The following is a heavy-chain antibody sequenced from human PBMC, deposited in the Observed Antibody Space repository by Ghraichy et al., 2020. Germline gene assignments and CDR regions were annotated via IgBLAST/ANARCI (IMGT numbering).Heavy chain of an antibody. CDR1: GGSFSGYY. CDR2: INHSGST. J-gene: IGHJ4*02. D-gene: IGHD3-16*01. Sequence: SETLSLTCAVYGGSFSGYYWSWIRQPPGKGLEWIGEINHSGSTNYNPSLKSRVTISADTSKNQFSLKVRSVTAADTAVYYCAAGSEGTFGGQTDYWGQGTLVTVSS. V-gene: IGHV4-34*01. CDR3: AAGSEGTFGGQTDY.